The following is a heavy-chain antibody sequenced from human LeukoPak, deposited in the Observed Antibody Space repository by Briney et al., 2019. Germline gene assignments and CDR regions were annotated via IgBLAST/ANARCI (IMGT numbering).Heavy chain of an antibody. CDR1: GFTFSNYA. J-gene: IGHJ4*02. CDR2: ISGGGGGT. V-gene: IGHV3-23*01. CDR3: AKEGPGGGGYFDD. D-gene: IGHD3-16*01. Sequence: PGGSLRLSCAASGFTFSNYAMSWVRQALGKGLEWVSGISGGGGGTYYADSVKGRFTISRDNSKNTLYLRMNSLRADDTAVYYCAKEGPGGGGYFDDWGQGTLVTVSS.